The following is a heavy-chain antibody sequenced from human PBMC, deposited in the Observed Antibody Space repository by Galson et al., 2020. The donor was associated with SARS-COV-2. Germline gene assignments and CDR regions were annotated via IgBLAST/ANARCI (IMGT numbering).Heavy chain of an antibody. D-gene: IGHD3-10*01. CDR2: MSASGGST. Sequence: GGSLRLSCGVSGFTFSNYAMSWVRQAPGEGLEWVSGMSASGGSTYYADSVKGRLTISRDNSKNTLYLQMNSLRAEDTAVYYCAKGLGSGICNSFDPWGQGTLVTVSS. J-gene: IGHJ5*02. CDR1: GFTFSNYA. V-gene: IGHV3-23*01. CDR3: AKGLGSGICNSFDP.